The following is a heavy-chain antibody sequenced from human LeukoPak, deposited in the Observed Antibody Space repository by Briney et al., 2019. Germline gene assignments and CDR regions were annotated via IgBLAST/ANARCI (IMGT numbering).Heavy chain of an antibody. V-gene: IGHV3-9*01. CDR1: GFTFDDYA. J-gene: IGHJ4*02. Sequence: GGSLRLSCAASGFTFDDYAMHWVRQAPGEGLEWVSGITWNSDNMCSADSVKGRFTISRDNAKNSLYLQMNSLRAEDTALYYCAKASGWAHFDYWGQGTLVTVSS. D-gene: IGHD6-19*01. CDR2: ITWNSDNM. CDR3: AKASGWAHFDY.